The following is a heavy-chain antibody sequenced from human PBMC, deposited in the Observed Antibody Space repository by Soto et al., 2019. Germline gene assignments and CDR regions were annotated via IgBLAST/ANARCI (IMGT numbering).Heavy chain of an antibody. Sequence: PGGSLRLSCAASGFTFSSYGMHWVRQAPGKGLEWVAVISYDGSNKYYADSVKGRFTISRDNSKNTLYLQMNSLRAEDTAVYYCAKGPYSSGWYALKYWGQGTLVTVSS. CDR2: ISYDGSNK. J-gene: IGHJ4*02. V-gene: IGHV3-30*18. D-gene: IGHD6-19*01. CDR3: AKGPYSSGWYALKY. CDR1: GFTFSSYG.